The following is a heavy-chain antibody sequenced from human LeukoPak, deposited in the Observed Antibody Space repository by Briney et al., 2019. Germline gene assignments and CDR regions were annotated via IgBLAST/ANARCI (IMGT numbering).Heavy chain of an antibody. J-gene: IGHJ4*02. Sequence: PSETLSLTCTVSGGSISGYYWSWIRQPPGKGLEWIGYIYSSEITNYNPSLKSRVMISVDTSKSQFSLKLSSVTAADTAVYFCARYSSGWFYYFDYWGRGTLVTVSS. CDR3: ARYSSGWFYYFDY. V-gene: IGHV4-4*09. CDR2: IYSSEIT. D-gene: IGHD6-19*01. CDR1: GGSISGYY.